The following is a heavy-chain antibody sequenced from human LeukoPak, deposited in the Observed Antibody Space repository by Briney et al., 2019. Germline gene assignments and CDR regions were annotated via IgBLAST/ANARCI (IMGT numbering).Heavy chain of an antibody. CDR1: GGSISSYY. J-gene: IGHJ4*02. Sequence: PSETLSLTCTVSGGSISSYYWSWIRQPPGKGLEWIGYIYYSGSTNYNPSLKSRVTISVDTSKNQFSLKLSSVTAADTAVYYCARDSRYGSGYYFDYWGQGTLVTVSS. D-gene: IGHD3-10*01. V-gene: IGHV4-59*12. CDR3: ARDSRYGSGYYFDY. CDR2: IYYSGST.